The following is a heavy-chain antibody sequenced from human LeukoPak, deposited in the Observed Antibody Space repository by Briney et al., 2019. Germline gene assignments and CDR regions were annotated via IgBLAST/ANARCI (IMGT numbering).Heavy chain of an antibody. J-gene: IGHJ4*02. D-gene: IGHD6-19*01. CDR1: GGSFSGHY. CDR3: ARGLIAVAGGYYFDY. Sequence: KTSETLSLTCAVYGGSFSGHYWSWIRQPPGKGLEWIGEINHSGSTNHNPSLKSRVTIPVDTSKNQFSLKLSSVTAADTAVYYCARGLIAVAGGYYFDYWGQGTLVTVSS. V-gene: IGHV4-34*01. CDR2: INHSGST.